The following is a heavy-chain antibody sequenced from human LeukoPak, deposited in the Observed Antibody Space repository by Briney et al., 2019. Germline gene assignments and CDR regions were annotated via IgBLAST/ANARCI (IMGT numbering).Heavy chain of an antibody. Sequence: GGSLRLSCAASGFTFDDYAMHWVRQAPGKGLEWVSLISWDGGRTDYADSVKGRFTISRDNSKNSLYLQMNSLRAEDTALYYCAKDSSGWPLENYYFDYWGQGTLVTVSS. CDR3: AKDSSGWPLENYYFDY. J-gene: IGHJ4*02. CDR1: GFTFDDYA. V-gene: IGHV3-43D*03. CDR2: ISWDGGRT. D-gene: IGHD6-19*01.